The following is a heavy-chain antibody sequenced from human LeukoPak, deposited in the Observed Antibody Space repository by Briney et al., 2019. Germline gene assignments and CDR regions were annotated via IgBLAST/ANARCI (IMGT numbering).Heavy chain of an antibody. J-gene: IGHJ4*02. Sequence: SETLSLTCTVSGGSISSYYWSWIRQPPGKGLEWIGYIYYSGSTNYNLSLKSRVTISVDTSKNQFSLKLSSVTAADTAVYYCARNVYYGSGSFYFDYWGQGTLVTVSS. CDR3: ARNVYYGSGSFYFDY. CDR2: IYYSGST. V-gene: IGHV4-59*01. D-gene: IGHD3-10*01. CDR1: GGSISSYY.